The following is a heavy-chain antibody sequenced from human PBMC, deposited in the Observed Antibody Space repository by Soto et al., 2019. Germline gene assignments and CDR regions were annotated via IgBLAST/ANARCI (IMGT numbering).Heavy chain of an antibody. CDR3: ARESRYCSGGSCYFLPGIDY. Sequence: ASVKVSCKASGYTFTSYAMHWVRQAPGQRPEWMGWINAGIGKTNYAQKFQGRVTITRDESTSTAYMELSSLRSEDTAVYYCARESRYCSGGSCYFLPGIDYWGQGTLVTVSS. D-gene: IGHD2-15*01. V-gene: IGHV1-3*01. CDR1: GYTFTSYA. CDR2: INAGIGKT. J-gene: IGHJ4*02.